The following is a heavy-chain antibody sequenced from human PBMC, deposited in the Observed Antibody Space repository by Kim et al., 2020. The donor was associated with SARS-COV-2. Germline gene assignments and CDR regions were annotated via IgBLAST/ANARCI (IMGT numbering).Heavy chain of an antibody. V-gene: IGHV4-59*01. CDR1: GGSISSYY. CDR3: ARDGGANWNAVIGMDV. D-gene: IGHD1-1*01. CDR2: IYYSGST. J-gene: IGHJ6*02. Sequence: SETLSLTCTVSGGSISSYYWSWIRQPPGKGLEWIGYIYYSGSTNYNPYLKSRVTISVDTSKNQFSLKLSSVTAADTAVYYCARDGGANWNAVIGMDVWGQGATVTVSS.